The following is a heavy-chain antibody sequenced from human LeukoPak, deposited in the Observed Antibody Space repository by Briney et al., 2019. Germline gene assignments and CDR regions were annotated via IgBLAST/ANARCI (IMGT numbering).Heavy chain of an antibody. CDR2: IYYSGST. CDR1: GASISSSSYY. Sequence: PSETLSLTCTVSGASISSSSYYWGWIRQSPGKGLEGIGSIYYSGSTYFNPSLKSRVTMSVDTSKNHFSLKLTSVTAADTAVYYCARHPGYYDSSGYYVSAFDIWGRGTMVTVSS. D-gene: IGHD3-22*01. CDR3: ARHPGYYDSSGYYVSAFDI. J-gene: IGHJ3*02. V-gene: IGHV4-39*01.